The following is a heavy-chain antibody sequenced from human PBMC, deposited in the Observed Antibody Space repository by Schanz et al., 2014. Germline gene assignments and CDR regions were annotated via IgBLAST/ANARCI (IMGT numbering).Heavy chain of an antibody. CDR1: GFTFSSYA. Sequence: EVQLLESGGGLVQPGGSLRLSCVASGFTFSSYAMSWVRQAPGKGLEWVSGMSGSGSTADYADSVKGRFTISRDNYKNTLYLQMNSLRSEDTAVYYCAKDVDFWSGYYLDYWGQGTLVTVSS. J-gene: IGHJ4*02. V-gene: IGHV3-23*01. D-gene: IGHD3-3*01. CDR2: MSGSGSTA. CDR3: AKDVDFWSGYYLDY.